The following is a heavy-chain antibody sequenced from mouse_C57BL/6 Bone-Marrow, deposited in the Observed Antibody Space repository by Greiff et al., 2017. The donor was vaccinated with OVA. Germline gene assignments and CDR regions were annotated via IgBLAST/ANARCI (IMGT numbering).Heavy chain of an antibody. CDR2: ISSGGSYT. V-gene: IGHV5-6*01. Sequence: EVQVVESGGDLVKPGGSLKLSCAASGFTFSSYGMSWVRQTPDKRLEWVATISSGGSYTYYPDSVKGRFTISRDNAKNTLYLQMSSLKSEDTAMYYCARPERGAMDYWGQGTSVTVSS. CDR3: ARPERGAMDY. J-gene: IGHJ4*01. CDR1: GFTFSSYG.